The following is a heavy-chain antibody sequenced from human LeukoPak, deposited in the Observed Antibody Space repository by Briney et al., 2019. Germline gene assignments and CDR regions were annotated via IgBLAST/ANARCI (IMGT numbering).Heavy chain of an antibody. CDR1: GDSISSTNYY. V-gene: IGHV4-39*01. Sequence: SETLSLTCTVSGDSISSTNYYWGWIRQPPGKGLEWIGSIYYSGSTYYNPSLKSRVTISVDTSKNQFSLKLSSVTAADTAVYYCARHGGSGSYYPFDYWGQGTLVTVSS. D-gene: IGHD3-10*01. CDR3: ARHGGSGSYYPFDY. J-gene: IGHJ4*02. CDR2: IYYSGST.